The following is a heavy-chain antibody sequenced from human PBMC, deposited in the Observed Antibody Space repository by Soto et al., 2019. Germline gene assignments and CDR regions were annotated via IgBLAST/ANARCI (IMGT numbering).Heavy chain of an antibody. CDR1: GFTFSSYA. J-gene: IGHJ6*02. D-gene: IGHD1-1*01. V-gene: IGHV3-23*05. Sequence: ESGGGLVQPGGSLRLACAASGFTFSSYAMTWVRQAPGKGPEWVSSIFSGGRRTYYADSVKGRFTISRDNSQNTLYLQMNNLTAEDTAIYYCAKKKTVADYYYYGLHVWGRGTTVTVSS. CDR2: IFSGGRRT. CDR3: AKKKTVADYYYYGLHV.